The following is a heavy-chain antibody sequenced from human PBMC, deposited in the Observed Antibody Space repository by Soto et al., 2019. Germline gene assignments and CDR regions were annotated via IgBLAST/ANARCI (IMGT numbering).Heavy chain of an antibody. Sequence: QVPLVQSGAEVKKPGASVKVSCKVSGYNLAELSMHWVRQAPGKGLEWMGGFDPEDAETIYAQKFQGRVTMTEDTSIDTAYMELSSLRSEDTAVYYCTTLRGRLRGERSGYDAFDVWGQGTMVTVSS. CDR1: GYNLAELS. D-gene: IGHD3-10*01. CDR2: FDPEDAET. J-gene: IGHJ3*01. V-gene: IGHV1-24*01. CDR3: TTLRGRLRGERSGYDAFDV.